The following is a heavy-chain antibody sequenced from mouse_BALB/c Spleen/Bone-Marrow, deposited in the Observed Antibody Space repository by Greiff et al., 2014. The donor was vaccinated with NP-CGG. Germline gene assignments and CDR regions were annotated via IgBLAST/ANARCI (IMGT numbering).Heavy chain of an antibody. Sequence: DVQLVESGGGLVKPGGSLKLSCAASGFTFSSYGMSWVRQTPEKRLEWVATISGGGSYTYLSDSVKGRFTISRDNAKNNLNLQMSSLRSEDTALYYCARSFGSSYWYFDVWGAGTTVTVSS. D-gene: IGHD1-1*01. CDR3: ARSFGSSYWYFDV. V-gene: IGHV5-9-2*01. CDR2: ISGGGSYT. J-gene: IGHJ1*01. CDR1: GFTFSSYG.